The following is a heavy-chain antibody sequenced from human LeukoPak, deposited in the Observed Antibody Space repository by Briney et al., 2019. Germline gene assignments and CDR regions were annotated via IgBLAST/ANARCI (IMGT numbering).Heavy chain of an antibody. CDR3: AKGAGGFSYYNWFDP. Sequence: PSETLSVTCTVSGGSISSSPYYWGWIRQPPGKGLEWIGSIYYSGTTHYSPSLESRVTRSVDTSKNQFSLKLASVTAADTAIYYCAKGAGGFSYYNWFDPWGQGTLVTVSS. V-gene: IGHV4-39*07. CDR2: IYYSGTT. CDR1: GGSISSSPYY. J-gene: IGHJ5*02. D-gene: IGHD5-18*01.